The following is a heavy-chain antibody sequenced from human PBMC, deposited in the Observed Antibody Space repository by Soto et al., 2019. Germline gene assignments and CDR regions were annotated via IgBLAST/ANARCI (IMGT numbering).Heavy chain of an antibody. D-gene: IGHD2-21*01. CDR2: ISAGGVDT. CDR3: ANVPIWCGGSSCYTEGFDS. V-gene: IGHV3-23*01. J-gene: IGHJ4*02. Sequence: QPGGSLRLSCVASGFVFSDYAMSWVRQAPGKGLEWVSAISAGGVDTYYADSVKGRFTASRANSKNTLYLQMNSLRAEDTAIYYCANVPIWCGGSSCYTEGFDSWGQGTLVTVSS. CDR1: GFVFSDYA.